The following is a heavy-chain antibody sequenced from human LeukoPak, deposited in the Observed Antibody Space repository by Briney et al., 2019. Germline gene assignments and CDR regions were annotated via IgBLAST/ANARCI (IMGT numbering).Heavy chain of an antibody. J-gene: IGHJ4*02. Sequence: WIRQAPGKGLEWVGFIKSKIYGGTIQYAASVKGRFIISRDDSKSIAYLQMNSLKTEDTAIYYCSRTLFGSGSYYAYWGQGTLVTVSS. D-gene: IGHD3-10*01. CDR3: SRTLFGSGSYYAY. V-gene: IGHV3-49*02. CDR2: IKSKIYGGTI.